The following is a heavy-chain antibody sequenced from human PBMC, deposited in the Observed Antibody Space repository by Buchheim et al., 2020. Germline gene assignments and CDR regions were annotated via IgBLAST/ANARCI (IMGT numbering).Heavy chain of an antibody. CDR1: GFNFSNYA. CDR2: ISYDGSNT. CDR3: ARNNWNDY. Sequence: QVQLVDSGGGVVQPGRSLRLSCAASGFNFSNYAMNWVRQAPGKGLEWVAIISYDGSNTYYADSLKGRFSISRDNSKNTLYLRMYSLRTEDTAVYYCARNNWNDYWGQGTL. V-gene: IGHV3-30*04. D-gene: IGHD1-20*01. J-gene: IGHJ4*02.